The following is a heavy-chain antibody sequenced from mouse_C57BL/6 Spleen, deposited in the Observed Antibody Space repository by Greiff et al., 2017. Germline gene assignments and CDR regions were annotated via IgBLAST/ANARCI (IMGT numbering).Heavy chain of an antibody. V-gene: IGHV6-3*01. CDR3: TGPTGSIFDY. Sequence: EVKVEESGGGLVQPGGSMKLSCVASGFTFSNYWMNWVRQSPEKGLEWVAQIRLKSDNYATHYAESVKGRFTISRDDSKSRVYLQMNNLRAEDTGIYYCTGPTGSIFDYWGQGTTLTVSS. D-gene: IGHD1-1*01. J-gene: IGHJ2*01. CDR2: IRLKSDNYAT. CDR1: GFTFSNYW.